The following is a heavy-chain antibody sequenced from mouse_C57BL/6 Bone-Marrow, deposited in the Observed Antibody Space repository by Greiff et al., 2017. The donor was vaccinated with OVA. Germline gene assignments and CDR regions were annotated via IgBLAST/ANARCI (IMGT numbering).Heavy chain of an antibody. Sequence: QVQLQQPGAELVKPGASVKLSCKASGYTFTSYWMHWVKQRPGRGLEWIGRIVPNSGGTKYNEKFKSKATLTVDKPSSTAYMQLSSLTSEDSAVYYCARGEFITTVVEGYFDVWGTGTTVTVSS. V-gene: IGHV1-72*01. CDR1: GYTFTSYW. J-gene: IGHJ1*03. D-gene: IGHD1-1*01. CDR2: IVPNSGGT. CDR3: ARGEFITTVVEGYFDV.